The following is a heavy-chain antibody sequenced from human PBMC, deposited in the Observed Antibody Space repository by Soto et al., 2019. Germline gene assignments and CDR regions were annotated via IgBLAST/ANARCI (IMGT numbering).Heavy chain of an antibody. D-gene: IGHD6-6*01. CDR2: INPNSGGT. V-gene: IGHV1-2*02. J-gene: IGHJ4*02. CDR1: GYTFTGYY. Sequence: QVQLVQSGAEVKKPGASVKVSCKASGYTFTGYYMHWVRQAPGQGPEWMGWINPNSGGTTYVQKFQGRVTVTRDTSISTAYMELSSLRSDDTAVYYCARGGSSSLDYWGQGTLVTVSS. CDR3: ARGGSSSLDY.